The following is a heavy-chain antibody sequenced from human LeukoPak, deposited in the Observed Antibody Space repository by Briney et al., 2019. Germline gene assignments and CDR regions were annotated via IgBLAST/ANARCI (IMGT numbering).Heavy chain of an antibody. CDR3: ATGITGKSPYFDY. D-gene: IGHD1-20*01. V-gene: IGHV4-59*11. CDR1: GGSISSHY. CDR2: IYYSGST. J-gene: IGHJ4*02. Sequence: PSETLSLTCTVSGGSISSHYWSWIRQPPGKGLEWIGYIYYSGSTNYNPSLKSRVTISVDTSKNQFSLKLSSVTAVDTAVYYCATGITGKSPYFDYWGQGTLVTVSS.